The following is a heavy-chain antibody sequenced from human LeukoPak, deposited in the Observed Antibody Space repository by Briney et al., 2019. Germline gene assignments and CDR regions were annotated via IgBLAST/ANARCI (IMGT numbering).Heavy chain of an antibody. CDR1: GGSFSGYY. J-gene: IGHJ4*02. Sequence: SETLSLTCAVSGGSFSGYYWSWIRQPPGKGLEWIGEVNHSGTTKYNPSLKSRVIISVDASKNQFSLRLSSVTAADTAMYYCTLGYCSDTNCFDYWGQGSLVTVSS. D-gene: IGHD2-2*01. V-gene: IGHV4-34*01. CDR2: VNHSGTT. CDR3: TLGYCSDTNCFDY.